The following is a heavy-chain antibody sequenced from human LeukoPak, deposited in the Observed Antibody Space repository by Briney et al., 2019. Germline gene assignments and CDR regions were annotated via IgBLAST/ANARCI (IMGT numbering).Heavy chain of an antibody. Sequence: GGSLRLSCAASGFTFSSYWMSWVRQAPGKGLEWVANIKQDGSEKYYVDSVKGRFTISRDNAKNSLYLQMNSLRAEGTAVYYCARDLLVGGSGYHYWGQGTLVTVSS. D-gene: IGHD3-22*01. CDR1: GFTFSSYW. J-gene: IGHJ4*02. CDR2: IKQDGSEK. CDR3: ARDLLVGGSGYHY. V-gene: IGHV3-7*01.